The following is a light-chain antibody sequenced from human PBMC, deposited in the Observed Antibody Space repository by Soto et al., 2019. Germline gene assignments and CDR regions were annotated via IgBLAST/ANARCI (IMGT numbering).Light chain of an antibody. CDR3: QQDDSFPFS. CDR2: TAS. J-gene: IGKJ3*01. Sequence: DIQMTQSPSSVSASVGARVTITCRASQGISSWLGWYQQKPGKAPKLLIYTASTLLSGVPSRFSGSRSGTDFTPTISSPQPEDFVTYDCQQDDSFPFSFGPGTKVDIK. CDR1: QGISSW. V-gene: IGKV1-12*01.